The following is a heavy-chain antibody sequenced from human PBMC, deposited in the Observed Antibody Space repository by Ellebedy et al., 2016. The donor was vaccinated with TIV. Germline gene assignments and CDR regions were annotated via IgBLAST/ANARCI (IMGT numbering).Heavy chain of an antibody. Sequence: GESLKISCAASGFTFSSYSMNWVRQAPGKGLEWVSYISSSSSTIYYADSVKGRFTISRDNAKNSLYLQMNSLRDEDTAVYYCARCYYDIGAYYYYGMDVWGQGTTVTVSS. V-gene: IGHV3-48*02. CDR3: ARCYYDIGAYYYYGMDV. CDR1: GFTFSSYS. CDR2: ISSSSSTI. D-gene: IGHD3-22*01. J-gene: IGHJ6*02.